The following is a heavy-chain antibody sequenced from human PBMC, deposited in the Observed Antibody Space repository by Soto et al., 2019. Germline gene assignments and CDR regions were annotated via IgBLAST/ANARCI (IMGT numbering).Heavy chain of an antibody. CDR2: ISADNGIT. CDR1: GYTFTNYG. J-gene: IGHJ4*02. Sequence: QVQLVQSGAEVKKPGASVKVSCKASGYTFTNYGITWVRQAPGQGLEWMGWISADNGITSYTQKLQGRVTMTTDTSTKTAYMELRSLTSDDAAVYYCARRGVLPDYWGQGTLVTVSS. D-gene: IGHD3-10*01. V-gene: IGHV1-18*01. CDR3: ARRGVLPDY.